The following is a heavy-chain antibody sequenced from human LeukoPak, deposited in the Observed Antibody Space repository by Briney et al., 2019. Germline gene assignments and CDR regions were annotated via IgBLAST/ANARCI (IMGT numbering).Heavy chain of an antibody. CDR2: IYYSGST. J-gene: IGHJ4*02. V-gene: IGHV4-59*12. CDR1: GGSISSYY. Sequence: SETLSLTCTVSGGSISSYYWSWIRQPPGKGLEWIGYIYYSGSTNYNPSLKSRVTISVDTSKNQSSLKLSPVTAADTAVYYCARVLLYSYGYIDYWGQGTLVTVSS. D-gene: IGHD5-18*01. CDR3: ARVLLYSYGYIDY.